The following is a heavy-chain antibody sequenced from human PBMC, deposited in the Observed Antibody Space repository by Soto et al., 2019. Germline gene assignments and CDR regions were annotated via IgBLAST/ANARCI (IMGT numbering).Heavy chain of an antibody. CDR2: INSDGSST. D-gene: IGHD2-15*01. CDR3: ARDWVCSGGSCYSVGNWFDP. CDR1: GFTFSSYW. V-gene: IGHV3-74*01. J-gene: IGHJ5*02. Sequence: GGSLRLSCAASGFTFSSYWMHWVRQAPGKGLVWVSRINSDGSSTSYADSVKGRFTISRDNAKNTLYLQMNSLRAEDTAVYYCARDWVCSGGSCYSVGNWFDPWGQGTLVTAPQ.